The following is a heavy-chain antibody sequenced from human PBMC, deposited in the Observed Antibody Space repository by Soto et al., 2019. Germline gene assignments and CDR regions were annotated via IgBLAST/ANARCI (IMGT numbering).Heavy chain of an antibody. V-gene: IGHV1-58*01. CDR1: GFTFTSSA. CDR3: AADYDYFWRTHLRLIDFRFDP. CDR2: IVVGSGNT. J-gene: IGHJ5*02. D-gene: IGHD3-16*01. Sequence: SVKVSCKASGFTFTSSAVQWVRQARGQRLEWIGWIVVGSGNTNYAQKFQERVTITRDMSTSTAYMELSSLRSEDTAVYYCAADYDYFWRTHLRLIDFRFDPWGQGTLVTVSS.